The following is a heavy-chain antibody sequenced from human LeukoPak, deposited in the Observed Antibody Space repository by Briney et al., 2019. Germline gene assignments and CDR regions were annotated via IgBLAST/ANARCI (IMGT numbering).Heavy chain of an antibody. CDR2: MRYDGSNR. CDR3: ARGGGLYYYDSSGYATMDV. D-gene: IGHD3-22*01. J-gene: IGHJ6*04. CDR1: GFTFSSYG. Sequence: GGSLRLSCAASGFTFSSYGMHWVRQAPGKGLEWVAFMRYDGSNRNYADSVKGRFTISRDNSKNTLYLQMNSLRAEDTAVYYCARGGGLYYYDSSGYATMDVWGKGTTVTISS. V-gene: IGHV3-30*02.